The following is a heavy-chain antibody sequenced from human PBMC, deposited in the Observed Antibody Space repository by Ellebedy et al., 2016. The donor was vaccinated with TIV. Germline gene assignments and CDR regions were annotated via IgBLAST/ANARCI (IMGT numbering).Heavy chain of an antibody. V-gene: IGHV1-18*01. J-gene: IGHJ4*02. D-gene: IGHD3-22*01. CDR2: ISGYNGNT. CDR3: ARDGPGHFDNSVLDY. Sequence: AASVKVSCKASGYIFTSYGISWVRQAPGEGLEWMGWISGYNGNTIYAQKVQGRVTMTADTSTTTAYMELRSLRSEDTAVYYCARDGPGHFDNSVLDYWGQGTLVTVSS. CDR1: GYIFTSYG.